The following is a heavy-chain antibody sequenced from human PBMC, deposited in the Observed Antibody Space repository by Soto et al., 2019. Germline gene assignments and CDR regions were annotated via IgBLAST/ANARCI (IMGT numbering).Heavy chain of an antibody. J-gene: IGHJ3*02. V-gene: IGHV3-48*02. Sequence: GGSLILSCAASRFTFRSYSMNWVRQAPGKGLEWVSYISSSSSTIYYADSVKGRVTISRDNAKNSLYLQMNSLRDEDTAVYYCARSIVEATLGAFSICGPGTMVTVSS. CDR3: ARSIVEATLGAFSI. CDR1: RFTFRSYS. CDR2: ISSSSSTI. D-gene: IGHD1-26*01.